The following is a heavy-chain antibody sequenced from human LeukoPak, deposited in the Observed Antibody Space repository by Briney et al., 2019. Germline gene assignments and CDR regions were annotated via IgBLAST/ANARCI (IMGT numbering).Heavy chain of an antibody. J-gene: IGHJ4*02. Sequence: SEALCLTCSPSACSICPYYLGWVRRPPGGGVEGGGYIYYNGATDYNPSLKSRVTISVDTSKNEFSLKLSSVTAADTALYYCARRTVTNGWFRIDYWGQGSLVIVSS. CDR2: IYYNGAT. CDR1: ACSICPYY. D-gene: IGHD6-19*01. V-gene: IGHV4-59*08. CDR3: ARRTVTNGWFRIDY.